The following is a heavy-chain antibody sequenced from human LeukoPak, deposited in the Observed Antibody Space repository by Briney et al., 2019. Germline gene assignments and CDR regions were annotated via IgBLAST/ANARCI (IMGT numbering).Heavy chain of an antibody. CDR1: GFTFSSYG. Sequence: GGSLRLSCAASGFTFSSYGMHWVRQAPGKGLEWVAFIRYDGSNKYYADSVKGRFTISRDNSKNTLYLQMNSLRAEDTAVYYCARGEYYYDSSGHSQYPYFDYWGQGTLVTVSS. J-gene: IGHJ4*02. CDR3: ARGEYYYDSSGHSQYPYFDY. CDR2: IRYDGSNK. V-gene: IGHV3-30*02. D-gene: IGHD3-22*01.